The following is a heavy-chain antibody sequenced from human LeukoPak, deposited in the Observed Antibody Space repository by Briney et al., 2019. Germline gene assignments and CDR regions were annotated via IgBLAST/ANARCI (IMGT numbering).Heavy chain of an antibody. Sequence: ASVKVSCKASGYTFTSYDINWVRQATGQGLEWMGWMNPNSGNTGYAQKFQGGVTMTRNTSISTAYMKLSSLRSEDTAVYYCARGKHYDFWSAYPDFDYWGQGTLVTVSS. D-gene: IGHD3-3*01. CDR2: MNPNSGNT. CDR1: GYTFTSYD. V-gene: IGHV1-8*01. CDR3: ARGKHYDFWSAYPDFDY. J-gene: IGHJ4*02.